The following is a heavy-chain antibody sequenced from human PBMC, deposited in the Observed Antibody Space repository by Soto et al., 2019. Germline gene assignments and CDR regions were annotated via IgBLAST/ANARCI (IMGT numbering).Heavy chain of an antibody. CDR1: VSTFTCYY. CDR3: ARDVFCGGAPACPDMDV. D-gene: IGHD2-21*01. V-gene: IGHV1-18*04. Sequence: XSVHVSWXTSVSTFTCYYMHLVRQAPGQGLEWMGRISCYNGNANYARTLRGRLTLTTDTSTSTAYMELRSLKSDDTAVYYCARDVFCGGAPACPDMDVWGQGTTVTVFS. J-gene: IGHJ6*01. CDR2: ISCYNGNA.